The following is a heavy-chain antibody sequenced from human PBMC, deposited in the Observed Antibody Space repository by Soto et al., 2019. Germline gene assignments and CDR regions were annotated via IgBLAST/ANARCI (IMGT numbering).Heavy chain of an antibody. CDR1: GFSFSSYA. CDR3: GKGGGFGTGAYYNVAY. Sequence: EVQLLESGGGLVEPGGSLRLSCTASGFSFSSYAMTWVRQAPGKGLEWVSSTTDDGGRTFYADSVKGRFTISRDNCKNGWDVKMCRRRAEDTALYYWGKGGGFGTGAYYNVAYWGQGTLVTVSS. V-gene: IGHV3-23*01. CDR2: TTDDGGRT. J-gene: IGHJ4*02. D-gene: IGHD3-10*01.